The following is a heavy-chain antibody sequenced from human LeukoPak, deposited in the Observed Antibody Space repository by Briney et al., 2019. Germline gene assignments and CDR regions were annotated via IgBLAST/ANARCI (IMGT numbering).Heavy chain of an antibody. V-gene: IGHV3-21*01. CDR1: GFTFSSYS. J-gene: IGHJ4*02. D-gene: IGHD1-1*01. CDR2: ISSSSSYI. CDR3: ARARVRGQLPPLQMGGAGYYFDY. Sequence: KPGGSLRLSCAASGFTFSSYSMNWVRQAPGKGLEWVSSISSSSSYIYYADSVKGRFTISRDNAKNSLYLQMNSLRAEDTAVYYCARARVRGQLPPLQMGGAGYYFDYWGQGTLVTVSS.